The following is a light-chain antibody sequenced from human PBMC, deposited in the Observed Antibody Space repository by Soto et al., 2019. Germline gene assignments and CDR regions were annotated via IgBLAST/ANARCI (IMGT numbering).Light chain of an antibody. CDR3: SSYTSSDTLV. CDR1: SSDLGGYNY. J-gene: IGLJ1*01. V-gene: IGLV2-14*01. CDR2: EVS. Sequence: QSVLTQPASVSGSPGQSITVSCTGTSSDLGGYNYVSWYQHPPGKAPKLMIYEVSNRPSGVSNRFSGSKSGNTASLTISGLQAEDEAEYYCSSYTSSDTLVFGTGTKVTVL.